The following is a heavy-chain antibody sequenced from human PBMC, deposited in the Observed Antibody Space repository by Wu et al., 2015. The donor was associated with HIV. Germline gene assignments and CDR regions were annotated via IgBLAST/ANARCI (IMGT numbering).Heavy chain of an antibody. Sequence: QVQLVQSGAEVKKPGSSVKVSCKASGGTFSNYAISWVRQAPGQGLEWMGRIIPIFGTANYAQKFQGRVTITADGSMSTAYMELSSLRSEDTAMYYCAREAMGTIFFNSWLVPTPWGQGTLVHRLL. CDR2: IIPIFGTA. J-gene: IGHJ5*02. V-gene: IGHV1-69*13. D-gene: IGHD6-19*01. CDR1: GGTFSNYA. CDR3: AREAMGTIFFNSWLVPTP.